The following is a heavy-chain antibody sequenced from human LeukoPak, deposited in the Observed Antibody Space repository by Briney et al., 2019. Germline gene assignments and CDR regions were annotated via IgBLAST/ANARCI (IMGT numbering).Heavy chain of an antibody. CDR2: ISGSGGST. V-gene: IGHV3-23*01. D-gene: IGHD1-7*01. CDR1: GFTFSSYA. CDR3: AXGXRSXKLGHRTFDY. Sequence: GGSLRLSCAASGFTFSSYAMSWVRQAPGKGLEWVSAISGSGGSTYYADSVKGRFTISRDNSKNTLYLQMNSLRAEDTAVYYCAXGXRSXKLGHRTFDYWGQGTLVTVSS. J-gene: IGHJ4*02.